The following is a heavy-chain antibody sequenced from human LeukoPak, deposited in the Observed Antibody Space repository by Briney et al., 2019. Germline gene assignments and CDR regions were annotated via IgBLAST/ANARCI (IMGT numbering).Heavy chain of an antibody. CDR1: GYTLTELS. J-gene: IGHJ4*02. CDR2: FDPEDGET. V-gene: IGHV1-24*01. Sequence: ASVKVSCKVSGYTLTELSMHWVRQAPGKGLEWMGGFDPEDGETIYAQKFQGRVTMTEDTSTDTAYMELSSLRSDDTAVYYCASLGYCSSTSCSSYYFDYWGQGTLVTVSS. D-gene: IGHD2-2*01. CDR3: ASLGYCSSTSCSSYYFDY.